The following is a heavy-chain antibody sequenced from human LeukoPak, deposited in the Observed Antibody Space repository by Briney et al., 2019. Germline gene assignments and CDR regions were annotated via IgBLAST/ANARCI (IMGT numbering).Heavy chain of an antibody. J-gene: IGHJ5*02. CDR2: IYYTGST. D-gene: IGHD6-13*01. Sequence: SETLSLTCTVSGGSISSSSYYWVWIRQPPGKGLECIGSIYYTGSTYYNPSLKSRVTISIDTSKNQFSLKLSSVTAADTAVYYCVGDTEAGNWFDPWGQGTLVSVSS. CDR1: GGSISSSSYY. CDR3: VGDTEAGNWFDP. V-gene: IGHV4-39*07.